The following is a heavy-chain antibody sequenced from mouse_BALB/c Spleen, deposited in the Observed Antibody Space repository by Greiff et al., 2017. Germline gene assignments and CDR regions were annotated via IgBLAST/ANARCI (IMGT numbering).Heavy chain of an antibody. CDR2: IDPENGNT. CDR1: GFNIKDYY. J-gene: IGHJ3*01. CDR3: ARAPLYYRYDEGFAY. Sequence: VQLKESGAELVRPGALVKLSCKASGFNIKDYYMHWVKQRPEQGLEWIGWIDPENGNTIYDPKFQGKASITADTSSNTAYLQLSSLTSEDTAVYYCARAPLYYRYDEGFAYWGQGTLVTVSA. V-gene: IGHV14-1*02. D-gene: IGHD2-14*01.